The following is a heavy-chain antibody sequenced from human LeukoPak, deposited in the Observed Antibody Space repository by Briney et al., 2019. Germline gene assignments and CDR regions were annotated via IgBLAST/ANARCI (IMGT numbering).Heavy chain of an antibody. J-gene: IGHJ4*02. D-gene: IGHD1-26*01. CDR1: GGSISSSSYY. CDR2: IYYSGST. CDR3: ARDWDAWELSALFDY. V-gene: IGHV4-39*07. Sequence: SETLSLTCTVSGGSISSSSYYWGWIRQPPGKGLEWIGSIYYSGSTYYNPSLKSRVTISVDTSKNQFSLKLSSVTAADTAVYYCARDWDAWELSALFDYWGQGTPVTVSS.